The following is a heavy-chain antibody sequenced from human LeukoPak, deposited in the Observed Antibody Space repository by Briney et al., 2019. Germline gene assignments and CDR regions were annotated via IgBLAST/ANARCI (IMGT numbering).Heavy chain of an antibody. CDR2: ISGSGGST. J-gene: IGHJ4*02. CDR3: AKLSGYVDY. V-gene: IGHV3-23*01. Sequence: GGSLRLSCAVSGFSVTSNYMSWVRQAPGKGLEWVSAISGSGGSTFYADSVKGRFTISRDNSKNTLYLQMNSLRAEDTAVYFCAKLSGYVDYWGQGTLVTVSS. D-gene: IGHD3-22*01. CDR1: GFSVTSNY.